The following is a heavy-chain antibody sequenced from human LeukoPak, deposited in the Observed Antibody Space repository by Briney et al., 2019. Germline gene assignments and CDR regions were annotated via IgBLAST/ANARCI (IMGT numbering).Heavy chain of an antibody. CDR2: IYYSGST. J-gene: IGHJ5*02. Sequence: PSETLSLTCTVSGGSISSSSYYWGWIRQPPGKGLEWIGSIYYSGSTYYNPSLKGRVTISVDTSKNQLSLKLSSVTAADTAVYYCARDQKELGWFDPWGQGTLVTVSS. V-gene: IGHV4-39*07. CDR3: ARDQKELGWFDP. D-gene: IGHD3-10*01. CDR1: GGSISSSSYY.